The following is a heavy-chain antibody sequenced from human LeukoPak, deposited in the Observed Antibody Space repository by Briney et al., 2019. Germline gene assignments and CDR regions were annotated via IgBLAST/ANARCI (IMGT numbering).Heavy chain of an antibody. CDR2: ISGSDGGT. J-gene: IGHJ4*01. D-gene: IGHD3-9*01. Sequence: PGASLRLSCAASGFIFSNYGMSWVRQAPGKGLEWVSAISGSDGGTYYADSVKRRFTVSSDDPKNTLYLQMNPLRVEDTAVYYCAKWGDYDILTGYSDSDYWGHGTLVTVSS. CDR3: AKWGDYDILTGYSDSDY. CDR1: GFIFSNYG. V-gene: IGHV3-23*01.